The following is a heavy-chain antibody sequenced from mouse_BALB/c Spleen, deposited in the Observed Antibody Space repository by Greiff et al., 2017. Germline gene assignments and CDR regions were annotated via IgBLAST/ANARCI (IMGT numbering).Heavy chain of an antibody. J-gene: IGHJ4*01. D-gene: IGHD1-1*01. CDR3: ARLVLLRDYAIDY. CDR2: IHYSGST. CDR1: GFSITSCNS. Sequence: EVKLMESGPDLVKPSQSLSLTCTVTGFSITSCNSWHCIRQFPGNKLEWMGYIHYSGSTYYNPSLTSRISSTRDTTKNPFFLQLNSMTTEDTDTYYCARLVLLRDYAIDYWGQGTSVTVSA. V-gene: IGHV3-1*02.